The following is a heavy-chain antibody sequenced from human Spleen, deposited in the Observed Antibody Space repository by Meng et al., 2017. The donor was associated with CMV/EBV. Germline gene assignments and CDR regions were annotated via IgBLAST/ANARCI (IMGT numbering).Heavy chain of an antibody. Sequence: GGSLRLSCAASGFTFSSYWMHWVRQAPGKGLEWVSGISGSGDITYYPDSVKGRFTISRDNSKNTLYLQINSLRAEDTAVYYCAKDMGGRFCSASSCYTALDQWGQGTLVTVSS. CDR1: GFTFSSYW. D-gene: IGHD2-2*02. CDR3: AKDMGGRFCSASSCYTALDQ. V-gene: IGHV3-23*01. CDR2: ISGSGDIT. J-gene: IGHJ4*02.